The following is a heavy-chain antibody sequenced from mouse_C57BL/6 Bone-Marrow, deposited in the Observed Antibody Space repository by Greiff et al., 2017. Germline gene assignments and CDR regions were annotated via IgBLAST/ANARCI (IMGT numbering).Heavy chain of an antibody. Sequence: VQLQQSGAELVRPGASVKLSCTASGFNIKDDYMHWVKQRPEQGLEWIGWIDPENGDTEYASKFQGKATITADTSSNTAYLQLSSLTSEDTAVYYCTTGDDGYYVYYFDYWGQGTTLTVSS. CDR3: TTGDDGYYVYYFDY. CDR1: GFNIKDDY. V-gene: IGHV14-4*01. CDR2: IDPENGDT. D-gene: IGHD2-3*01. J-gene: IGHJ2*01.